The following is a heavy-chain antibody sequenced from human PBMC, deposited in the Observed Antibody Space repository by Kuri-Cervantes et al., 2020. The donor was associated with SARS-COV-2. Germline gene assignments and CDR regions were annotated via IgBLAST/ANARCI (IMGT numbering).Heavy chain of an antibody. J-gene: IGHJ4*02. CDR2: IYYSGST. D-gene: IGHD3-16*02. CDR3: ARHEVLITFGGVIVSYFDY. CDR1: GGSFSGYY. Sequence: SETLSLTCAVYGGSFSGYYWNWIRQPPGKGLEWIGSIYYSGSTYYNPSLKSRVTISVDTSKNQFSLKLSSVTAADTAVYYCARHEVLITFGGVIVSYFDYWGQGTLVTVSS. V-gene: IGHV4-34*01.